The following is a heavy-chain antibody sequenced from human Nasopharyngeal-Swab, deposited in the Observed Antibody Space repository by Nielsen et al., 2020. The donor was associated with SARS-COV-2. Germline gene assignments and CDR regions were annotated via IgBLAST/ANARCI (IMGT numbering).Heavy chain of an antibody. Sequence: SETLSLTCTVSGGSISSYYWSWIRQPPGKGLEWIGYIYYSGSTNYNPSLKSRVTISVDTSKNQFSLKLSSVTAADTAVYYCATLMAGGGSLGNWFDPWGQGTLVTVSS. CDR3: ATLMAGGGSLGNWFDP. J-gene: IGHJ5*02. CDR2: IYYSGST. CDR1: GGSISSYY. D-gene: IGHD2-15*01. V-gene: IGHV4-59*08.